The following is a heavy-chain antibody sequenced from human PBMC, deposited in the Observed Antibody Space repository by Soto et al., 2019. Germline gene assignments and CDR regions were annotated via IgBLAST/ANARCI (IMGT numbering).Heavy chain of an antibody. J-gene: IGHJ6*02. Sequence: QLQLQESGSGLVKPSQTLSLTCAVSGGSISSGGYSWSWIRQPPGKGLEWIGYIYHSGSTYYNPSIKSRVTISVDRSKNQFSLKLSSVTAVDTAVYYCARAITMVRGVNYYYYGMDVWGQGTTVTVSS. D-gene: IGHD3-10*01. CDR3: ARAITMVRGVNYYYYGMDV. CDR1: GGSISSGGYS. V-gene: IGHV4-30-2*01. CDR2: IYHSGST.